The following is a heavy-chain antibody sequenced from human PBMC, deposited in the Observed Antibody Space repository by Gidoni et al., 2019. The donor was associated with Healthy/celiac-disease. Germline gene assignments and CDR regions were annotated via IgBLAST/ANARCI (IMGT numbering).Heavy chain of an antibody. D-gene: IGHD3-16*01. CDR1: GGTFSSYA. CDR3: ARGQGRVPWGRYYYYYGMDV. V-gene: IGHV1-69*01. Sequence: QVQLVQSGAEVKKPGSSGKVSCKASGGTFSSYAISWVRQAPGQGLEWMGGIIPIFGTASYAQKFQGRVTITADESTSTAYMELSSLRSEDTAVYYCARGQGRVPWGRYYYYYGMDVWGQGTTVTVSS. J-gene: IGHJ6*02. CDR2: IIPIFGTA.